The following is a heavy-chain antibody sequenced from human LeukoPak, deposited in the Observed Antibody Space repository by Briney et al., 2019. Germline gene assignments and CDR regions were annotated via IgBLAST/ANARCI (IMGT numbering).Heavy chain of an antibody. D-gene: IGHD1-14*01. CDR2: IYSSGHT. Sequence: SETLSLTCTVSGGSIISGANYWSWIRQRPGRGLEWIGYIYSSGHTYHNPSLRSRVFLSVDTSKRQLSLKLTSVTAADTAVYYCARAPSVDWYKFLLWGQGTLVTVSS. CDR3: ARAPSVDWYKFLL. V-gene: IGHV4-31*03. J-gene: IGHJ1*01. CDR1: GGSIISGANY.